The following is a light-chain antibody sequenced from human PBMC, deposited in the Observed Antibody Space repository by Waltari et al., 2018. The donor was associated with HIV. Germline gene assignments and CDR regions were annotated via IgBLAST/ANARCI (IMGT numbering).Light chain of an antibody. CDR1: SSDVGGHNY. CDR3: SSYTSSSTLV. CDR2: EVS. V-gene: IGLV2-14*01. J-gene: IGLJ2*01. Sequence: QSALTQPASVSGSPGQSITISCTGTSSDVGGHNYVSWYQQHPGKAPKLMIYEVSNRPSWVSNRFSGSKSGNTASLTISGLQAEDEADYYCSSYTSSSTLVFGGGTKLTVL.